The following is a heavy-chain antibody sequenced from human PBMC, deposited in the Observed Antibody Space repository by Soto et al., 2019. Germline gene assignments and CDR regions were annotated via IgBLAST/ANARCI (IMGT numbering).Heavy chain of an antibody. V-gene: IGHV3-30-3*01. CDR1: GFTFSSYA. Sequence: QVQLVESGGGVVQPGRSLRLSCAASGFTFSSYAMHWVRQAPGKGLEWVAVISYDGSNKYYADSVKGRFTISRDNSKNTLYLLMNSLRAEDTAVYYCAREVWNCPHFQHWGQGTLVTVSS. CDR3: AREVWNCPHFQH. CDR2: ISYDGSNK. D-gene: IGHD1-7*01. J-gene: IGHJ1*01.